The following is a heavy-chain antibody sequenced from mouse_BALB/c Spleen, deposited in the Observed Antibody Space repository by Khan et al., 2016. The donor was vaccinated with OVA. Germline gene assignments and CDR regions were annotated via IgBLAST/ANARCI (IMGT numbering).Heavy chain of an antibody. CDR1: VYTFTDYI. CDR3: ARSGYGSLGY. J-gene: IGHJ2*01. CDR2: IYPGSGST. D-gene: IGHD1-1*01. V-gene: IGHV1-77*01. Sequence: QVQLKESGPVLVKPGASVKMSCKASVYTFTDYIINWVRQRTGQGLEWIGQIYPGSGSTYYNEKFKGKATLTADKSSNTAYMQLRSLTSEDSAVYFCARSGYGSLGYWGQGTTLTVSS.